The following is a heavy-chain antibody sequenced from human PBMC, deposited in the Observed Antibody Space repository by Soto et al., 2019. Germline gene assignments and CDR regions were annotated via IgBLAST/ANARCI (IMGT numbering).Heavy chain of an antibody. CDR3: ARVAVAGTRVDY. J-gene: IGHJ4*02. D-gene: IGHD6-19*01. V-gene: IGHV4-4*02. Sequence: SETLSLTCAVSGGSISSSNWWSWVRQPPGKGLEWIGEIYHSGSTNYNPSLKSRVTISVDKSKNQFSLKLGPVTAADTAVYYCARVAVAGTRVDYWGQGTLVTVSS. CDR2: IYHSGST. CDR1: GGSISSSNW.